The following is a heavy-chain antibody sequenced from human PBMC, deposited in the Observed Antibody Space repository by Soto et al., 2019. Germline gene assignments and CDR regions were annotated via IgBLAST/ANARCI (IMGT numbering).Heavy chain of an antibody. J-gene: IGHJ5*02. V-gene: IGHV3-30*18. Sequence: GGSLRLSCAASGFTFSSYGMHWVRQAPGKGLEWVAVISYDGSNKYYADSVKGRFTISRDNSKNTLYLQMNSLRAEDTAVYYCAKVGPLYTHYSGSHDHWGQGTLVTVSS. CDR1: GFTFSSYG. CDR2: ISYDGSNK. D-gene: IGHD1-26*01. CDR3: AKVGPLYTHYSGSHDH.